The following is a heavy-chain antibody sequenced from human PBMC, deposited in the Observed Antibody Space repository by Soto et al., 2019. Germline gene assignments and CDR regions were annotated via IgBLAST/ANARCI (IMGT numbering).Heavy chain of an antibody. CDR1: GYTFTGYY. Sequence: ASVKVSCKASGYTFTGYYMHWVRQAPGQGLEWMGWINPNSGGTNYAQKFQGWVTMTRDTSISTAYMELSRLRSDDTAVYYCAREGYCISTSCYADYYYYGMDVWGQGTTVTVSS. V-gene: IGHV1-2*04. CDR3: AREGYCISTSCYADYYYYGMDV. J-gene: IGHJ6*02. D-gene: IGHD2-2*01. CDR2: INPNSGGT.